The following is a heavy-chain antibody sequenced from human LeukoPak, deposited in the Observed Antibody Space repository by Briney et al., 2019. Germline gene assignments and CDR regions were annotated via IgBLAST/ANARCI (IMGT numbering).Heavy chain of an antibody. J-gene: IGHJ5*01. CDR2: IDSDGSGA. CDR3: ARIGPSGSGSYFFLDS. CDR1: GFTFSSYW. D-gene: IGHD3-10*01. V-gene: IGHV3-74*01. Sequence: GGSLRLSCAASGFTFSSYWMHWVRQAPGMGLVWVSRIDSDGSGASYADSVKGRSTISRDNAKNTLYLQMNSLRAEDTAVYYCARIGPSGSGSYFFLDSWGQGTLVTVSS.